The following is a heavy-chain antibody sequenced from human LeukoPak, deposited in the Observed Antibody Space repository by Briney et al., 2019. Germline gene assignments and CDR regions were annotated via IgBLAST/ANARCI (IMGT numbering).Heavy chain of an antibody. CDR2: INPSGGSK. D-gene: IGHD5-12*01. V-gene: IGHV1-46*01. J-gene: IGHJ6*03. CDR3: ARDRGRGGYDPGFYYYYYYMDV. Sequence: ASLKLSCKASGYTFTSYYMHWVRQAPGQGLEWMGIINPSGGSKSYAQKFQGRVTMTRDTSISPAYMELSRLRSDDTAVYYCARDRGRGGYDPGFYYYYYYMDVWGKGTTVTVSS. CDR1: GYTFTSYY.